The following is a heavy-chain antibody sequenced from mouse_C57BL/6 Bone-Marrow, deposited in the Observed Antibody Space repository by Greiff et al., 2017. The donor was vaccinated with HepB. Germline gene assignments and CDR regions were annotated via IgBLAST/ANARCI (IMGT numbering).Heavy chain of an antibody. Sequence: QVQLQQSGAELARPGASVKLSCKASGYTFTSYGISWVKQRTGQGLEWIGEIYPRSGNTYYNEKFKGKATLTADKSSSTAYMELRSLTSEDSAVYFCAREDYYGGPYFDVWGTGTTVTVSS. CDR3: AREDYYGGPYFDV. CDR1: GYTFTSYG. V-gene: IGHV1-81*01. CDR2: IYPRSGNT. J-gene: IGHJ1*03. D-gene: IGHD1-1*02.